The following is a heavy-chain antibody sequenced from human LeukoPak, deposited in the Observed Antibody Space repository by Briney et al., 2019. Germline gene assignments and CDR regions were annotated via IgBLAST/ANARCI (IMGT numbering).Heavy chain of an antibody. V-gene: IGHV4-30-4*01. CDR3: VRDRSRPNPFFDW. D-gene: IGHD6-13*01. J-gene: IGHJ4*02. Sequence: PSQTLSLTCTVSGGSISSGDYYWSWIRPPPGKGLEWIGYIHHSGSTYYYNPSLKSRVTMSVDTSRNQFSLKLSSVSAADTAVYYCVRDRSRPNPFFDWWGQGTLVTVSS. CDR1: GGSISSGDYY. CDR2: IHHSGSTY.